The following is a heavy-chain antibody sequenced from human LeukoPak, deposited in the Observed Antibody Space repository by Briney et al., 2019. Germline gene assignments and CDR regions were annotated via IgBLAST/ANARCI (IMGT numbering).Heavy chain of an antibody. CDR3: AREAQRAYYFDY. Sequence: GGSLRLSCAASGFTFSSYEMNWVRQAPGKGLEWVSYISSSGSTIYYADSVKGRFTISRDNAKNSLYLQMNSLRAEDTAVYYCAREAQRAYYFDYWGQGTLVTVSS. CDR1: GFTFSSYE. D-gene: IGHD1-1*01. CDR2: ISSSGSTI. V-gene: IGHV3-48*03. J-gene: IGHJ4*02.